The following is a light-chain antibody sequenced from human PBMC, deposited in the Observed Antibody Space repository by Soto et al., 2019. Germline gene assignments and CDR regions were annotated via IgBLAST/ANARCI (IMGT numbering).Light chain of an antibody. CDR1: QTLSDS. CDR3: QQHSHWPPWT. V-gene: IGKV3-11*01. J-gene: IGKJ1*01. Sequence: IVLTQSPATLSLSPGERATLSCRASQTLSDSIVWYQQTPGQAPRLLIYGASNRATGIPARFSGSGSGTDFTLTISDLEPEDFAVYYCQQHSHWPPWTFGQGTRVEIQ. CDR2: GAS.